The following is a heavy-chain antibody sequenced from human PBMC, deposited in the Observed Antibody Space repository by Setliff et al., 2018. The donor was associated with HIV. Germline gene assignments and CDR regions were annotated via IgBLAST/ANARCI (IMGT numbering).Heavy chain of an antibody. D-gene: IGHD3-10*01. CDR3: TRHLPVYYGSGVSYYFDY. Sequence: PSETLSLTCSVSGDAISPYYWSWIRQPPGKGLEWIGYFANDGSTNYNPPLKSRLSISVDTSKNEVSLKLTSVTAADTAMYYCTRHLPVYYGSGVSYYFDYWGQGILGTVS. CDR1: GDAISPYY. J-gene: IGHJ4*02. CDR2: FANDGST. V-gene: IGHV4-59*08.